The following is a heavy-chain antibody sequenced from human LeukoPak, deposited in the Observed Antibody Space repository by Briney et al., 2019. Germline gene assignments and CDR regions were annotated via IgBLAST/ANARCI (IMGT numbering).Heavy chain of an antibody. CDR1: GFTFSSYA. V-gene: IGHV3-23*01. Sequence: GGSLRLSCAASGFTFSSYAMSWVRQAPGKGLEWVSAISGSGGSTYYADSVKGRFTISRDNSKNTLYLRMNSLRAEDTAVYYCAKDGIEYQLLPYYFDYWGQGTLVTVSS. D-gene: IGHD2-2*01. J-gene: IGHJ4*02. CDR3: AKDGIEYQLLPYYFDY. CDR2: ISGSGGST.